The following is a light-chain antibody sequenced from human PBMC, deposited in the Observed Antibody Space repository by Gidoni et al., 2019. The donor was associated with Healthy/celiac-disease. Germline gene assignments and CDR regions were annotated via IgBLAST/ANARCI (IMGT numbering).Light chain of an antibody. J-gene: IGKJ5*01. Sequence: DIQMTQSPSSLSASVGDRVTITCRASQGISNYLAWYQQKPGKVPKLLIYAASTLQSGVPSRFSGSGSGTDFTLTISSLQPEDVATYYCQKYNSAPPFGQXTRLEIK. V-gene: IGKV1-27*01. CDR3: QKYNSAPP. CDR2: AAS. CDR1: QGISNY.